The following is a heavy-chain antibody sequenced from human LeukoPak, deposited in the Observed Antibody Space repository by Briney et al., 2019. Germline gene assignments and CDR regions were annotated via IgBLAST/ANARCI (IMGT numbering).Heavy chain of an antibody. D-gene: IGHD2-21*02. CDR2: ISGSGGST. CDR1: GFTFSSYA. J-gene: IGHJ4*02. Sequence: GGSLRLSCAASGFTFSSYAMSWIRQAPGKGLEWVSAISGSGGSTDYADSVKGRFTISRDNSKNTLYLQMNSLRAEDTAVYYCAKEWMTAINREAVDYWGRGTLVTVSS. CDR3: AKEWMTAINREAVDY. V-gene: IGHV3-23*01.